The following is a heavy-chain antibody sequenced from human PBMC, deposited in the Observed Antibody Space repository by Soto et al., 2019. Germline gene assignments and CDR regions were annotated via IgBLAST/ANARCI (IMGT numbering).Heavy chain of an antibody. V-gene: IGHV4-59*01. Sequence: QVQLQESGPGLVKPSETLSLTCTVSGGSISSYYWSWIRQPPGKGLEWIGYIYYSGSTNYNPSLKSRVTISVDTSKNQFSLKLSSVTAADTAVYYCARVRLRDGYSNYFDYWGQGTLVTVSS. D-gene: IGHD5-18*01. CDR1: GGSISSYY. CDR2: IYYSGST. CDR3: ARVRLRDGYSNYFDY. J-gene: IGHJ4*02.